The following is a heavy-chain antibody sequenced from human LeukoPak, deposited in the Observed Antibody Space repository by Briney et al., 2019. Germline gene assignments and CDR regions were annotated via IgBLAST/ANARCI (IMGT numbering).Heavy chain of an antibody. V-gene: IGHV3-21*01. Sequence: PGGSLRLSCAASGFTFRTYSMNWVRQAPGKGLEWVSSTNNRGSDTYYADSVKGRFTISRDNAKNSLYLQMNSLRAEDTAVYYCAREGSIAPHQGLHYWGQGTLVTVSS. CDR3: AREGSIAPHQGLHY. J-gene: IGHJ4*02. D-gene: IGHD2-15*01. CDR1: GFTFRTYS. CDR2: TNNRGSDT.